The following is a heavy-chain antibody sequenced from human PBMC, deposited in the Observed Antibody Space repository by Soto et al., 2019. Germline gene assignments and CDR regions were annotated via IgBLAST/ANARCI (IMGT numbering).Heavy chain of an antibody. D-gene: IGHD2-8*02. CDR2: INHSGST. CDR3: ARDKITGLFDY. J-gene: IGHJ4*02. CDR1: GGSFSAYY. V-gene: IGHV4-34*01. Sequence: SETLSLTCAVYGGSFSAYYLTWIRQPPGTGLEWIGQINHSGSTNYNPSLKSRVTISVDTSKNQFSLKLTSVTAADTAVYYCARDKITGLFDYWGQGTLVTVSS.